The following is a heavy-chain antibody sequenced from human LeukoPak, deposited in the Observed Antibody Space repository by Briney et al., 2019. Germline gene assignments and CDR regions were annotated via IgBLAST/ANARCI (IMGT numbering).Heavy chain of an antibody. Sequence: GASVKVSCKASGYTFISYAMNWVRQAPGQGLEWMGWINTNTGNPTYAQGFTGRFVFSLDTSVSTAYLQISSLKAEDTAVYYCARALLWFGEYYFDYWGQGTLVTVSS. D-gene: IGHD3-10*01. CDR3: ARALLWFGEYYFDY. CDR2: INTNTGNP. CDR1: GYTFISYA. V-gene: IGHV7-4-1*02. J-gene: IGHJ4*02.